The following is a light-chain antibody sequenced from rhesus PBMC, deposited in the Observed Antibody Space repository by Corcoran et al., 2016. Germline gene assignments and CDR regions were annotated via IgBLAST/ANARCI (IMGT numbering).Light chain of an antibody. CDR2: AAS. CDR3: LQGYSIPYS. V-gene: IGKV1-36*02. CDR1: QGINDY. J-gene: IGKJ2*01. Sequence: DIQMTQSPSSLSASVGDRVIFTCRASQGINDYLSWYQQKPGKASKRLIFAASSLEIGVPARFSGSGSGTDFTLTISRLQPEDFAAYYCLQGYSIPYSFGQGTKVEI.